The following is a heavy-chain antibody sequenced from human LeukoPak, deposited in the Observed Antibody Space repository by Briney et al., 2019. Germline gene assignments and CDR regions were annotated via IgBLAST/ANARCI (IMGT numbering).Heavy chain of an antibody. CDR2: IHHSGRT. CDR1: GGSISSSTYY. Sequence: SETLSLTCTVSGGSISSSTYYWGWIRQPPGKGLEWIGSIHHSGRTYYNPSLKSRVTMSADTSKNQFSLKLSSVTAADTAMYYCARQTGPTDDWGQGTLVTVSS. V-gene: IGHV4-39*01. D-gene: IGHD1-1*01. CDR3: ARQTGPTDD. J-gene: IGHJ4*02.